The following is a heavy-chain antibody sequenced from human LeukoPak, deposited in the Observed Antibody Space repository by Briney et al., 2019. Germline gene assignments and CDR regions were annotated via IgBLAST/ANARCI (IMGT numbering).Heavy chain of an antibody. J-gene: IGHJ4*02. V-gene: IGHV3-53*01. Sequence: GGSLRLSCAASGFTVSSNYMSWVRQAPGKGLEWVSVIYSGGSTYYADSVKGQFTISRDNSKNTLYLQMDSLRAEDTAVYYCAKDRLTGTPSYFDYWGQGTLVTVSS. CDR3: AKDRLTGTPSYFDY. CDR1: GFTVSSNY. CDR2: IYSGGST. D-gene: IGHD1-20*01.